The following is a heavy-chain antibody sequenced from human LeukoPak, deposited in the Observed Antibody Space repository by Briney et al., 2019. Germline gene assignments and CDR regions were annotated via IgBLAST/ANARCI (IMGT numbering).Heavy chain of an antibody. D-gene: IGHD3-22*01. CDR2: ISAYNGNT. CDR1: GYTFTSYG. J-gene: IGHJ4*02. CDR3: ARVPHYYDSSGYYR. V-gene: IGHV1-18*01. Sequence: GASVKVSCKASGYTFTSYGISWVRQAPGQGLEWMGWISAYNGNTNYAQKLQGRVTMTTDTSTSTAYMELRSLRSDDTAVYYCARVPHYYDSSGYYRWGQGTLVTVSS.